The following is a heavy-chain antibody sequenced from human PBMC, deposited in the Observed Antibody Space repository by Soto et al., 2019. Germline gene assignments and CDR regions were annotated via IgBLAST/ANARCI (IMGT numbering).Heavy chain of an antibody. V-gene: IGHV1-2*04. Sequence: GASVKVSCKASGYTFTGYYMHLVRQAPGQGLEWMGWINPNSGGTNYAQKFQGWVTMTRDTSISTAYMELSRLRSDDTAVYYCAKNLYSSSWSSPRNYYYYGTDVWGQGTTVTVSS. CDR3: AKNLYSSSWSSPRNYYYYGTDV. D-gene: IGHD6-13*01. CDR2: INPNSGGT. J-gene: IGHJ6*02. CDR1: GYTFTGYY.